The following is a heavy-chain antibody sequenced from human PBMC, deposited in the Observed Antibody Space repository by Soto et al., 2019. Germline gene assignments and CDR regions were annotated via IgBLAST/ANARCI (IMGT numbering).Heavy chain of an antibody. D-gene: IGHD2-2*01. CDR3: ASSREDIVVVPAAPPFDY. V-gene: IGHV1-18*04. Sequence: ASVSVCCKASGYTFTSYGISWVRQAPGQGLEWMGWISAYNGNTNYAQKLQGRVTMTTDTSTSTAYMELRSLRSDDTAVYYCASSREDIVVVPAAPPFDYWGQGTLVTVSS. CDR1: GYTFTSYG. J-gene: IGHJ4*02. CDR2: ISAYNGNT.